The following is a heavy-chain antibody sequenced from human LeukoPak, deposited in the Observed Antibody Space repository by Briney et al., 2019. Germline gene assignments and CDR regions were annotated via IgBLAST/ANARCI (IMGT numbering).Heavy chain of an antibody. J-gene: IGHJ4*02. Sequence: PSETLSLTCTVSGGSISSYYWSWIRQPPGKGLEWIGYIYYSGSTNYNPSLKSRVTISVDTSKSQFSLKLSSVTAADTAVYYCARGSRYSSGWPHFDYWGQGTLVTVSS. D-gene: IGHD6-19*01. CDR3: ARGSRYSSGWPHFDY. CDR2: IYYSGST. V-gene: IGHV4-59*01. CDR1: GGSISSYY.